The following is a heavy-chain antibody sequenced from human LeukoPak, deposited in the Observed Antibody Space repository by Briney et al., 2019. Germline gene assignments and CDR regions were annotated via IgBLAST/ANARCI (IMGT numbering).Heavy chain of an antibody. CDR3: ARATEKAAYYVSGKYYMDV. J-gene: IGHJ6*03. Sequence: SETLSLTCAAYGGSFSGYFWTWIRQSPGKGLKWIGEISHDGTTNYNPSLKSRVTISVETSNNQFSLRVSSASAADTAVYYCARATEKAAYYVSGKYYMDVWGKGTTVTVSS. V-gene: IGHV4-34*01. CDR2: ISHDGTT. D-gene: IGHD3-10*01. CDR1: GGSFSGYF.